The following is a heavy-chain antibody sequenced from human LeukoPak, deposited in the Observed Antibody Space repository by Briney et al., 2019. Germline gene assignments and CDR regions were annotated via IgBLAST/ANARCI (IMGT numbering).Heavy chain of an antibody. CDR2: IRYDGSNK. J-gene: IGHJ4*02. V-gene: IGHV3-30*02. Sequence: GGSLRLSCAASGFTFSSYGMHWVRQAPGKGLEWVAFIRYDGSNKYYADSVKGQFTISRDNSKNTLYLQMNSLRAEDTAVYYCAKTYREIYYFDYWGQGTLVTVSS. D-gene: IGHD3-16*02. CDR3: AKTYREIYYFDY. CDR1: GFTFSSYG.